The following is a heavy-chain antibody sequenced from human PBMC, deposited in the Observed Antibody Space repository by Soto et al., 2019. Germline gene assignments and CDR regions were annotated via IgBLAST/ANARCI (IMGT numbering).Heavy chain of an antibody. D-gene: IGHD3-22*01. CDR1: GYSFTNYW. Sequence: GESLKISCEGSGYSFTNYWIGWVRQMPGKGLEWMGIVYPRDSDTRYSPSFQGQVTISADKSISTAYLQWSSLKASDTAMYYCATLYYYDHQGPMDVWGQGTTVTVSS. CDR3: ATLYYYDHQGPMDV. J-gene: IGHJ6*02. CDR2: VYPRDSDT. V-gene: IGHV5-51*01.